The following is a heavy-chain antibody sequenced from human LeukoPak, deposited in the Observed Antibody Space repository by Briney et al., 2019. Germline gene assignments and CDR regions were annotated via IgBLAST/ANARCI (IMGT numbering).Heavy chain of an antibody. J-gene: IGHJ4*02. D-gene: IGHD3-3*01. CDR3: ARVLVGGYGGVGDY. CDR1: GYTFSSYY. V-gene: IGHV1-46*01. CDR2: INPSGGGT. Sequence: ASVKVSCKASGYTFSSYYMHWVRQAPGQGLEWMGLINPSGGGTSYAQTFQDRVIMTRDTSTSTVYMELSSRRSGDTAVYYCARVLVGGYGGVGDYRGQGTLVTVSS.